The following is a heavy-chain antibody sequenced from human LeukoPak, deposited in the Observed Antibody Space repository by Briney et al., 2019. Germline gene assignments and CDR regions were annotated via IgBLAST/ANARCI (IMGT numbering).Heavy chain of an antibody. CDR2: ISSSSSYT. CDR3: ARPSEATTYYFDY. V-gene: IGHV3-11*06. Sequence: GGSLRLSCAASGFTFSDYYMSWIRQAPGKGLEWVSYISSSSSYTNYADSVKGRFTISRDNAKNSLFLQMNSLRAEDTAVYYCARPSEATTYYFDYWGQGTLVTVSS. J-gene: IGHJ4*02. D-gene: IGHD5-12*01. CDR1: GFTFSDYY.